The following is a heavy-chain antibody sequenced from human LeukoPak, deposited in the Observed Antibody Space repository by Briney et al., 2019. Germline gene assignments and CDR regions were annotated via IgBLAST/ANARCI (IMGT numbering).Heavy chain of an antibody. V-gene: IGHV1-69*05. CDR1: GGTFNNSA. D-gene: IGHD4-17*01. J-gene: IGHJ5*02. Sequence: ASVKVSCKPSGGTFNNSAISRVRQAPGQGLEWLGGIMPLFGTAGYAQKFQGRVTITKDESTRTVYLELTSLTSDDTALYYCARDVHGDYGSGRFDPWGQGTLVSVSS. CDR2: IMPLFGTA. CDR3: ARDVHGDYGSGRFDP.